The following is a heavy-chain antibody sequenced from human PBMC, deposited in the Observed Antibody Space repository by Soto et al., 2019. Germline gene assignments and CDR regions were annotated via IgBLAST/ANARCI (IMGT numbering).Heavy chain of an antibody. V-gene: IGHV3-33*06. Sequence: GGSLRLSCAASGFTFSSYGMHWVRQAPGKGLEWVAVIWYDGSNKYYADSVKGRFTISRDNSKNTLYLQMNSLRAEDTAVYYCAKAPSTVTTSYYYYMDVWGKGTTVTVSS. CDR3: AKAPSTVTTSYYYYMDV. D-gene: IGHD4-4*01. CDR1: GFTFSSYG. CDR2: IWYDGSNK. J-gene: IGHJ6*03.